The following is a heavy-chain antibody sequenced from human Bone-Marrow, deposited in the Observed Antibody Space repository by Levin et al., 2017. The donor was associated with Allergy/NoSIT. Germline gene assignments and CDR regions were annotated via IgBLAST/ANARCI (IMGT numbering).Heavy chain of an antibody. V-gene: IGHV1-18*01. CDR3: ARVRRFTKGYCSGGSCDAEYFQH. CDR2: ISAYNGNT. CDR1: GYTFTSYG. Sequence: PPASVKVSCKASGYTFTSYGISWVRQAPGQGLEWMGWISAYNGNTNYAQKLQGRVTMTTDTSTSTAYMELRSLRSDDTAVYYCARVRRFTKGYCSGGSCDAEYFQHWGQGTLVTVSS. D-gene: IGHD2-15*01. J-gene: IGHJ1*01.